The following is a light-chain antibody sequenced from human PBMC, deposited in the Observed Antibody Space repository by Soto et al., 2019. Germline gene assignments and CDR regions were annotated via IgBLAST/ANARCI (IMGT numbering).Light chain of an antibody. CDR3: QARDVWPS. CDR2: DAS. J-gene: IGKJ1*01. Sequence: IVLTQSPVTLAVSPGESAVLSCRASQSVSTSLAWYQHKPGQAPRLFIYDASKRAPGIPARFTGSGSGTDFTLTISSLEPEDIAIYYCQARDVWPSFGQGTKV. CDR1: QSVSTS. V-gene: IGKV3-11*01.